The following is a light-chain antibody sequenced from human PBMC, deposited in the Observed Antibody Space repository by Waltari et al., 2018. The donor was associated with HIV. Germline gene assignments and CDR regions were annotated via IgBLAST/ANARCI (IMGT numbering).Light chain of an antibody. V-gene: IGLV3-21*02. CDR1: NIGDKN. CDR2: DGS. J-gene: IGLJ2*01. CDR3: QVWDSSSDHAI. Sequence: SYVLTQAPSVSVAPGQTARVTCGGNNIGDKNVHWYQQKPGQAPVSVVYDGSDRPSGIPERFPGSNSGNTATLTINRVEAGDEADYYCQVWDSSSDHAIFGGGTKLTVL.